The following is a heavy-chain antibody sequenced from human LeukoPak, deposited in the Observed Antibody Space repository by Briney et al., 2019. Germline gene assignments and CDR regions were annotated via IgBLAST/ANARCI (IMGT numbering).Heavy chain of an antibody. Sequence: GGSLRLSCAASGFTVSSNYMSWVRQAPGKGLEWVSVIYSGGSTYYADSVKGRFTISRDNSKNTLYLQMNSLRAEDTAVCYCASNYCDSSGYYNWGQGTLVTVSS. CDR1: GFTVSSNY. CDR2: IYSGGST. V-gene: IGHV3-66*01. CDR3: ASNYCDSSGYYN. D-gene: IGHD3-22*01. J-gene: IGHJ4*02.